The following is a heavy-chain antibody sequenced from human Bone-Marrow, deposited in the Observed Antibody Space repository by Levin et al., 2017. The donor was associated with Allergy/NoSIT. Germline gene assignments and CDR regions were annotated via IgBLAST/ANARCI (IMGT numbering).Heavy chain of an antibody. D-gene: IGHD4-23*01. CDR3: AGVSYFGGLSFDC. Sequence: SETLSLTCTVSGGSVSSGSYYWSWIRQPPGTGLEWIAYTYHSGSTKYNPSLKSRVTITLDTSRNQSSLRLTSLTAAATAVYYCAGVSYFGGLSFDCWGQGTLVAVSS. CDR2: TYHSGST. J-gene: IGHJ4*02. CDR1: GGSVSSGSYY. V-gene: IGHV4-61*01.